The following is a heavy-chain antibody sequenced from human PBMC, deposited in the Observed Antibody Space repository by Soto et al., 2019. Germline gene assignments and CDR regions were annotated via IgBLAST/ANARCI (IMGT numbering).Heavy chain of an antibody. D-gene: IGHD3-16*02. V-gene: IGHV3-30*18. CDR2: ISYDGNNK. CDR1: GFTFSSYG. CDR3: AKPVGVWGSYRYRGGYDY. Sequence: QVQLVESGGGVVQPGRSLRLSCAASGFTFSSYGMHWVRQAPGKGLEWVAVISYDGNNKYYADSVKGRFTISRDNSKNTLYLQMNSLRAEATVVYYCAKPVGVWGSYRYRGGYDYWGQGTLVTVSS. J-gene: IGHJ4*02.